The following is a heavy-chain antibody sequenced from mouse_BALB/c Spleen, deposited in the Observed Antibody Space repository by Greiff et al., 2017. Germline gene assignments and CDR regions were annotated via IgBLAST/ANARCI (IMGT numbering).Heavy chain of an antibody. Sequence: EVKLVESGGGLVQPGGSRKLSCAASGFTFSSFGMHWVRQAPEKGLEWVAYISSGSSTIYYADTVKGRFTISRDNPKNTLFLQMTSLRSEDTAMYYCARGGYGSFAYWGQGTLVTVSA. CDR2: ISSGSSTI. CDR3: ARGGYGSFAY. CDR1: GFTFSSFG. V-gene: IGHV5-17*02. J-gene: IGHJ3*01. D-gene: IGHD2-10*02.